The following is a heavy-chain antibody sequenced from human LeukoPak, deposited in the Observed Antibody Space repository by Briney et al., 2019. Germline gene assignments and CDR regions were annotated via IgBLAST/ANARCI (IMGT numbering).Heavy chain of an antibody. V-gene: IGHV4-59*08. CDR3: ASERIAVAGTKAFDI. Sequence: PSETLSLTCTVSGGSISSYYWSWIRQPPGKGLEWIGYIYYSGSTNYNPSLKSRVTISVDTSKNQFSLKLSSVTAADTAVYYCASERIAVAGTKAFDIWGQGTMVTVSS. CDR2: IYYSGST. D-gene: IGHD6-19*01. CDR1: GGSISSYY. J-gene: IGHJ3*02.